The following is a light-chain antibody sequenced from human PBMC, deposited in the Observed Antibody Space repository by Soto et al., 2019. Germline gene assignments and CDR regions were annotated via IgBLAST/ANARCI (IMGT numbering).Light chain of an antibody. CDR2: AAS. Sequence: IQRTPSPSSLYASVGDRVTITCRASQSIGKHLNWYQQKPGKAPKFLIYAASNLQSGVPSRFSGSGSGTEFTLTISSLQPDDFATYYCQQYNSYSSGTFGQGTKVDIK. J-gene: IGKJ1*01. CDR3: QQYNSYSSGT. V-gene: IGKV1-16*01. CDR1: QSIGKH.